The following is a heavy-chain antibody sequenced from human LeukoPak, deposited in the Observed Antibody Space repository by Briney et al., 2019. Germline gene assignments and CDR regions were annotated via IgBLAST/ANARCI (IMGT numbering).Heavy chain of an antibody. CDR1: GFIFSHHG. Sequence: GGSLRLSCAAPGFIFSHHGMHWVRQAPGKGRGWGAVIWSDANNRFYADSVKGRFTISRDNSQNTVFLQMNSLRVKDTAIYYCARDAQRGFDYSNSLKYWGHGTLVTVSS. CDR2: IWSDANNR. D-gene: IGHD4-11*01. CDR3: ARDAQRGFDYSNSLKY. J-gene: IGHJ4*01. V-gene: IGHV3-33*01.